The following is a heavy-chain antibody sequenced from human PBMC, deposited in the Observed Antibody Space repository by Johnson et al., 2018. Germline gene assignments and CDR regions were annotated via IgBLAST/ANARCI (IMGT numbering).Heavy chain of an antibody. CDR1: GFTFSNYA. CDR2: VINSGSDT. CDR3: AKHGGYNYAYRLDY. Sequence: VQLVESGGGLVQPGGSLRLSCAASGFTFSNYAMTWVRQAPGKGLEWVSSVINSGSDTYYADSVKGRFTISRDNSENTLFLQMSSLRAEDTAIYYCAKHGGYNYAYRLDYGGQGTLVTVSS. D-gene: IGHD5-18*01. J-gene: IGHJ4*02. V-gene: IGHV3-23*04.